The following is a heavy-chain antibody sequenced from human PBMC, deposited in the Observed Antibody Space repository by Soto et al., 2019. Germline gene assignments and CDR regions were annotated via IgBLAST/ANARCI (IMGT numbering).Heavy chain of an antibody. CDR3: ARGLITGSHYSGGWYYFDS. Sequence: SETLSLTCTVSGGSISSYYWSWIRQPPGKGLEWIGYIYYSGSTSYNPSLKSRVTISVHTSNNQFSLELSSVTAADTAVYYCARGLITGSHYSGGWYYFDSWGQGTQVTVSS. J-gene: IGHJ4*02. V-gene: IGHV4-59*12. CDR2: IYYSGST. D-gene: IGHD6-19*01. CDR1: GGSISSYY.